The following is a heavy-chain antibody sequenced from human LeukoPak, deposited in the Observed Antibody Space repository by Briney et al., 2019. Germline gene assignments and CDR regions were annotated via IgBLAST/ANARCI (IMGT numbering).Heavy chain of an antibody. D-gene: IGHD2-15*01. V-gene: IGHV4-34*01. CDR1: GGSFSGYY. CDR3: ARGVRGVVVPTYYYYYYMDV. Sequence: SETLSLTCAVYGGSFSGYYWSWIRQPPGKGLEWIGEINHSGSTNYNPSLKSRVTISVDTSKNQFSLKLSSVTAADTAVYYCARGVRGVVVPTYYYYYYMDVWGKGTTVTISS. J-gene: IGHJ6*03. CDR2: INHSGST.